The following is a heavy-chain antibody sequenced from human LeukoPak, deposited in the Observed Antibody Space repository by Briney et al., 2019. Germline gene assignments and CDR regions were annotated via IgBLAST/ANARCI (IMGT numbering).Heavy chain of an antibody. D-gene: IGHD3-16*01. V-gene: IGHV4-38-2*02. CDR1: GYSISSGYY. CDR2: IYHSGST. J-gene: IGHJ6*03. Sequence: KPSETLSLTCTVSGYSISSGYYWGWIRQPPGKGLEWIGSIYHSGSTYYNPPLKSRVTISVDTSKNQFYLRLRSVTAADTAVYYCARETHYDYSYHYYMDVWGKGTTVTISS. CDR3: ARETHYDYSYHYYMDV.